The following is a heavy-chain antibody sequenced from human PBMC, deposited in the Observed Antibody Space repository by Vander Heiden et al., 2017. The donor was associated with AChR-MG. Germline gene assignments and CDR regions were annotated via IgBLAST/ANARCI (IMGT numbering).Heavy chain of an antibody. CDR1: GYTFTSYS. V-gene: IGHV1-3*01. Sequence: QVQLVQSGAEVKTPGAAVKVSCKASGYTFTSYSMHWVRQAPGQRLEWMGWISAGNGNTKYSQKFQGRVTITRDTSASTAYMELSSMRSEETAVYYCAKEFPYYYDSSGYFDYWGQGTLVTVSS. D-gene: IGHD3-22*01. J-gene: IGHJ4*02. CDR3: AKEFPYYYDSSGYFDY. CDR2: ISAGNGNT.